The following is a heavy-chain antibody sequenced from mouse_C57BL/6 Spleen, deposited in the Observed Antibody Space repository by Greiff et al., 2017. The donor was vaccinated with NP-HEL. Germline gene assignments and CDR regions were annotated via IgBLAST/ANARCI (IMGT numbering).Heavy chain of an antibody. D-gene: IGHD5-5*01. CDR2: IYPGDGDT. CDR1: GYAFSSYW. CDR3: ARRTTAMDY. V-gene: IGHV1-80*01. Sequence: QVQLQQSGAELVKPGASVKISCKASGYAFSSYWMNWVKQRTGKGLEWIGQIYPGDGDTNYNGKFKGKATLTADKSSSTAYMQLSSLTSEDSAVYFCARRTTAMDYWGQGTSVTVSS. J-gene: IGHJ4*01.